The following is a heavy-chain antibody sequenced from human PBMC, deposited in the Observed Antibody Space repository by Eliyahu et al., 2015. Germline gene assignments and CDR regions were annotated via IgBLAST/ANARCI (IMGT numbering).Heavy chain of an antibody. D-gene: IGHD2-2*03. V-gene: IGHV1-69*01. CDR1: GGXLRGYA. J-gene: IGHJ2*01. Sequence: QEQLVQSGAEMKRPGSSVTVSCQASGGXLRGYAISWVRQAPGQGLEYVGDIIPLFGEANYGQRFQGRVNITADEITSTVYMELTNLTSDDTAIYFCARVDVELVIAVTNWCFDLWGRGTLVTVSS. CDR2: IIPLFGEA. CDR3: ARVDVELVIAVTNWCFDL.